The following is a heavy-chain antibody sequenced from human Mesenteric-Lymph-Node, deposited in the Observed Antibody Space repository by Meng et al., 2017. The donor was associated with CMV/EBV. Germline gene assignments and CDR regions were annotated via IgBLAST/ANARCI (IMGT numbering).Heavy chain of an antibody. J-gene: IGHJ4*02. D-gene: IGHD3-9*01. CDR2: IIPIFGTA. CDR1: TFSSYA. V-gene: IGHV1-69*06. Sequence: TFSSYAISWGRQATGQGLEWMGGIIPIFGTANYAQKFQGRVTITADKSTSTAYMELSSLRSEDTAVHYCARAHYTYYDILTGYYPFDYWGQGTLVTVSS. CDR3: ARAHYTYYDILTGYYPFDY.